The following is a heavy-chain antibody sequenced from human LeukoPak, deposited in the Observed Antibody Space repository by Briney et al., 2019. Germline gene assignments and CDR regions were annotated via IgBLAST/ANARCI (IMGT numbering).Heavy chain of an antibody. J-gene: IGHJ4*02. D-gene: IGHD1-1*01. CDR3: ARNVRFFDS. CDR1: GDSIGNSIW. CDR2: VDHTGNT. V-gene: IGHV4-4*02. Sequence: KPSETLSLTCTVSGDSIGNSIWWSWLRQPPGKGLEWIGEVDHTGNTNYRPSLDSRVTLSIDTSKNHFSLTLTSVTAADTAVYYCARNVRFFDSWGQGTRVTVSS.